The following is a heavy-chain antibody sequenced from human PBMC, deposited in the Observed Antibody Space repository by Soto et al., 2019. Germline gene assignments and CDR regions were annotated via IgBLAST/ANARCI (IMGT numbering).Heavy chain of an antibody. D-gene: IGHD3-10*02. Sequence: GGSLRLSCAASGFTFSDHYMDWVRQAPGKGLEWVGRSRNKANSYTTEHAASVKGRFTISRDDSKNSLYLQMNSLKTEDTAVYYCVRVVPGPQDYPFDYCGQGTLVTVSS. CDR2: SRNKANSYTT. CDR3: VRVVPGPQDYPFDY. J-gene: IGHJ4*02. CDR1: GFTFSDHY. V-gene: IGHV3-72*01.